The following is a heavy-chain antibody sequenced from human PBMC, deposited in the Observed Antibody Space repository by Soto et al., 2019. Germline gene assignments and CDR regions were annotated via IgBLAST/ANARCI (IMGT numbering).Heavy chain of an antibody. J-gene: IGHJ6*02. V-gene: IGHV1-18*01. D-gene: IGHD6-13*01. Sequence: QVQLVQSGAEVKKPGASVKVSCKASGYTFTSYGISWVRQAPGQGLEWMGWISAYNGNTNYAQKLQGRVTMTTDTSTSTAYMELRRLRSDDTAVYYCARELWVGIAAAFYYYYGMDVWGQGTTVTVSS. CDR1: GYTFTSYG. CDR2: ISAYNGNT. CDR3: ARELWVGIAAAFYYYYGMDV.